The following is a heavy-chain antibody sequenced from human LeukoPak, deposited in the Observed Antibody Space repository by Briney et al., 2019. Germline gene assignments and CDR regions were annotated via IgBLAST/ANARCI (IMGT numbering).Heavy chain of an antibody. V-gene: IGHV1-18*01. CDR3: ARGEVVAVGGSYYYFMDV. CDR1: GYTFTSHG. J-gene: IGHJ6*03. D-gene: IGHD6-19*01. CDR2: ISIFNGNK. Sequence: ASVKVSCKASGYTFTSHGISWVRQAPGQGLEWMGWISIFNGNKNYAQKFQGRVTITTDTSTSTAYMELRSLISDDTAVYYCARGEVVAVGGSYYYFMDVWGKGTTVTVSS.